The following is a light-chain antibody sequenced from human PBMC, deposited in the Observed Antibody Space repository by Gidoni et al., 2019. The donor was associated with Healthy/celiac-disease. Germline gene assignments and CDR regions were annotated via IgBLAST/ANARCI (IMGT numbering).Light chain of an antibody. CDR3: QQSYSNPFT. J-gene: IGKJ3*01. Sequence: DIQMTQSPSSLSASVGDRVTITCRASQSISSYLNLYQQKPGKAPKLLNYAASSLQSGVPSRFSGSGSGTYFTLTISSLEPEDFATYYCQQSYSNPFTFGPGTKVDIK. V-gene: IGKV1-39*01. CDR1: QSISSY. CDR2: AAS.